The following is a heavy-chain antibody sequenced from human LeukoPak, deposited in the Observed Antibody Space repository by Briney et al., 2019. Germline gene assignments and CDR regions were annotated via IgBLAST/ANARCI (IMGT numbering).Heavy chain of an antibody. Sequence: PGRSLRLSCAASGFTFDDYAMHWVRQAPGKGLEWVSGISWNSGSIGYADSAKGRFTISRDNAKNSLYLQMNSLRAEDTALYYCAKDMGKYGDYATVDYWGQGTLVTVSS. D-gene: IGHD4-17*01. J-gene: IGHJ4*02. CDR2: ISWNSGSI. CDR1: GFTFDDYA. CDR3: AKDMGKYGDYATVDY. V-gene: IGHV3-9*01.